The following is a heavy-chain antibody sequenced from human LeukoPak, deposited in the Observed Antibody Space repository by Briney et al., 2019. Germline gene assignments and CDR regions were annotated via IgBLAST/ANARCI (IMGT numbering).Heavy chain of an antibody. CDR3: ARNAFDCSSTSCPSHFDY. Sequence: GASVKVSCKASGYTFTSYYMHWVRQAPGQGLEWMGIINPSGGSTSYAQKFQGRVTMTRDTSTSTVYMELSSLRSEDTAVYYCARNAFDCSSTSCPSHFDYWGQGTLVTVSS. CDR2: INPSGGST. J-gene: IGHJ4*02. V-gene: IGHV1-46*01. CDR1: GYTFTSYY. D-gene: IGHD2-2*01.